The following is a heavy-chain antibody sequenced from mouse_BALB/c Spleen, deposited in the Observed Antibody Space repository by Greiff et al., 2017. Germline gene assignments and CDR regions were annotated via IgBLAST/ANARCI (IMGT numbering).Heavy chain of an antibody. CDR2: ISSGSSTI. D-gene: IGHD2-10*02. CDR3: ASTYGNYVAWFAY. V-gene: IGHV5-17*02. J-gene: IGHJ3*01. Sequence: DVQLQESGGGLVQPGGSRKLSCAASGFTFSSFGMHWVRQAPEKGLEWVAYISSGSSTIYYADTVKGRFTISRDNPKTTLFLQMNSLRSEDTAMYYYASTYGNYVAWFAYWGQGTLVTVSA. CDR1: GFTFSSFG.